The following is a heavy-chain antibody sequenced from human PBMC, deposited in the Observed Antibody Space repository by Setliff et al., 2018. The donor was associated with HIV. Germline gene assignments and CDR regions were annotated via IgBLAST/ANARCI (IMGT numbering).Heavy chain of an antibody. CDR3: ARGGILAIRGVSQIDY. V-gene: IGHV4-34*01. D-gene: IGHD3-10*01. J-gene: IGHJ4*02. CDR1: GGSFGAYY. Sequence: PSETLSLTCAVYGGSFGAYYWTWIRQPPGKGLEWIGEINHSGSTNYNPSLKSRVTISVDTSKNQFSLKLSSVTAADTAVYYCARGGILAIRGVSQIDYWGQGTLVTVS. CDR2: INHSGST.